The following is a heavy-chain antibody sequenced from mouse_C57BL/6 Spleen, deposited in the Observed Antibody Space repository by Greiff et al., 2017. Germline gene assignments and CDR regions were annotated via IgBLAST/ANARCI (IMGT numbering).Heavy chain of an antibody. CDR3: TRGDYYGSRGGFAY. D-gene: IGHD1-1*01. CDR2: IDPETGGT. Sequence: QVQLKESGAELVRPGASVTLSCKASGYTFTDYEMHWVKQTPVHGLEWIGAIDPETGGTAYNQKFKGKAILTADKSSSTAYMELRSLTSEDSAVYYCTRGDYYGSRGGFAYWGQGTLVTVSA. CDR1: GYTFTDYE. J-gene: IGHJ3*01. V-gene: IGHV1-15*01.